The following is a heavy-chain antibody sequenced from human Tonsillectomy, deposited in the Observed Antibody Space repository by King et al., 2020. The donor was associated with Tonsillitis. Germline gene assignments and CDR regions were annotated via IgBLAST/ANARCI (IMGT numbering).Heavy chain of an antibody. J-gene: IGHJ6*03. CDR1: GGSVSNALYF. CDR2: IYMGGSA. V-gene: IGHV4-61*02. D-gene: IGHD2-2*01. Sequence: VQLQESGPGLVKPSQTLSLTCTVSGGSVSNALYFWSWIRQPAGKGLEWIGRIYMGGSASYNPSLRSRVTISVDTSKNQFSLELTSVTAADTAVYYCASLPSPPRARDYSYYTDVWGKGTTVTVSS. CDR3: ASLPSPPRARDYSYYTDV.